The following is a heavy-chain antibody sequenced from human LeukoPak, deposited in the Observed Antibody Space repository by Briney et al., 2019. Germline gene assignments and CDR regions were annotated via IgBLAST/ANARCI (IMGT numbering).Heavy chain of an antibody. Sequence: GGSLRLSCAASGFTFSSYAMSWVRQAPGKGLEWVSTISYSGGSTYYADSVKGRFTISRDNSENTVFLQMNSLRAEDTAVYYCAKLHYYDSSGYPSSFDYWGQGTLVTVSS. CDR3: AKLHYYDSSGYPSSFDY. J-gene: IGHJ4*02. V-gene: IGHV3-23*01. CDR2: ISYSGGST. CDR1: GFTFSSYA. D-gene: IGHD3-22*01.